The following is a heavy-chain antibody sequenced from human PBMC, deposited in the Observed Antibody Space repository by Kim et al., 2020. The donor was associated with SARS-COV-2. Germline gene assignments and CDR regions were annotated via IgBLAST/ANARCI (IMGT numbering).Heavy chain of an antibody. Sequence: GESLKISCKGSGYSFTSYWIGWVRQMPGKGLEWMGIIYPGDSDTRYSPSFQGQVTISADKSISTAYLQWSSLKASDTAMYYCARRLHYYYDSSGFNNWFDPWGQVTLVTVSS. CDR2: IYPGDSDT. CDR1: GYSFTSYW. J-gene: IGHJ5*02. CDR3: ARRLHYYYDSSGFNNWFDP. D-gene: IGHD3-22*01. V-gene: IGHV5-51*01.